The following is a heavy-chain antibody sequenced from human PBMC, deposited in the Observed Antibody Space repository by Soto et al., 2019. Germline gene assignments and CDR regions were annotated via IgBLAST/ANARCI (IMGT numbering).Heavy chain of an antibody. Sequence: SVNVSCKASGYTFTSYYMHWVRQAPGQGLEWMGIINPSGGSTSYAQKFQGRVTMTRDTSTSTVYMELSSLRSEDTAVYYCARDDVIGYCSCGSCCGRPDGMDVWTQRTTVIGSS. V-gene: IGHV1-46*01. CDR1: GYTFTSYY. D-gene: IGHD2-15*01. J-gene: IGHJ6*02. CDR2: INPSGGST. CDR3: ARDDVIGYCSCGSCCGRPDGMDV.